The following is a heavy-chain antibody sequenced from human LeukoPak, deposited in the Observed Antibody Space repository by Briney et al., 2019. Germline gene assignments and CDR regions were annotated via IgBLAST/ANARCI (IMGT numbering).Heavy chain of an antibody. V-gene: IGHV3-48*03. CDR3: ATSGYSSSWYFG. CDR2: ISSSGSTI. D-gene: IGHD6-13*01. J-gene: IGHJ4*02. Sequence: GGSLRLSCAASGFTFSSYEMNWVRQAPGKGLEWVSYISSSGSTIYYADSVKGRLTISRDNAKNSLYLQMNSLRAEDTAVYYCATSGYSSSWYFGWGQGTLVTVSS. CDR1: GFTFSSYE.